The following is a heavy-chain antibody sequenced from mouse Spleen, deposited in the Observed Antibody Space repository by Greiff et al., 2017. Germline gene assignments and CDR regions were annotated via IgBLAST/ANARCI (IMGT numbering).Heavy chain of an antibody. D-gene: IGHD3-3*01. CDR3: ARGGDWSWFAY. CDR2: IDPSDSYT. V-gene: IGHV1-69*02. Sequence: QVQLQQPGAELVKPGASVKLSCKASGYTFTSYWMHWVKQRPGQGLEWIGEIDPSDSYTNYNQKFKGKATLTVDKSSSTAYMQLSSLTSEDSAVYYCARGGDWSWFAYWGQGTLVTVSA. CDR1: GYTFTSYW. J-gene: IGHJ3*01.